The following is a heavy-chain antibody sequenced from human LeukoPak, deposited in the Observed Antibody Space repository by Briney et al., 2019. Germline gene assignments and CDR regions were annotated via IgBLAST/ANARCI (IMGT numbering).Heavy chain of an antibody. V-gene: IGHV3-53*01. J-gene: IGHJ4*02. CDR3: ARGLWASPAD. CDR1: GFTVISNY. CDR2: MYSGGST. Sequence: SGGSLRLSCAASGFTVISNYMSWVRQAPGKGLEWVSVMYSGGSTYYAGSVKGRFTISRDNSKNTLYLQMNSLRAEDTAVYYCARGLWASPADWGQGTLVTVSS. D-gene: IGHD3-16*01.